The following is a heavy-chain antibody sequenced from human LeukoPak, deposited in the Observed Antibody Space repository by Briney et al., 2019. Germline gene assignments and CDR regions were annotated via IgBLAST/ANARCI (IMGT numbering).Heavy chain of an antibody. CDR2: ISSSSSYT. D-gene: IGHD1-14*01. CDR3: ARDRYFSDY. J-gene: IGHJ4*02. CDR1: GSTFSDYY. V-gene: IGHV3-11*06. Sequence: GGSLRLSCAASGSTFSDYYMSWIRQAPGKGLEWVSYISSSSSYTNYADSVKGRFTISRDNAKNSLYLQMNSLRAEDTAVYYCARDRYFSDYWGQGTLVTVSS.